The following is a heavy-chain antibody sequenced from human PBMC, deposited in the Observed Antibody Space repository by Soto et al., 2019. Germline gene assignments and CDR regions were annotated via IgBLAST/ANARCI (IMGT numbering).Heavy chain of an antibody. D-gene: IGHD3-3*01. CDR1: GFTVSNYW. J-gene: IGHJ6*02. CDR3: AKDRCEEGLKFLEWFGGMDV. CDR2: IKSDGTT. V-gene: IGHV3-74*01. Sequence: GGSLRLSCAASGFTVSNYWMNWVRQAPGKGLVWVSHIKSDGTTSYADSVEGRFTVSRDDAKNTFYLQMNSLRAEDTAVYYCAKDRCEEGLKFLEWFGGMDVWGHGTTVTVSS.